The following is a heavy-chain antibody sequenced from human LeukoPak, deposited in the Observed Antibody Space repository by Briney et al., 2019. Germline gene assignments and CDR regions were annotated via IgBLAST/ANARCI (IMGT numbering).Heavy chain of an antibody. Sequence: GESLKISCQGSGFRFTSYCIGWVRQMPGKGLEWMGFIYPGDSDTRYSPSFQGQVTISADKSISTAYLQWSSLKASDTAMYYCARAYYYDSSGYYYVGGFAFDIWGQGTMVTVSS. CDR2: IYPGDSDT. CDR3: ARAYYYDSSGYYYVGGFAFDI. D-gene: IGHD3-22*01. J-gene: IGHJ3*02. CDR1: GFRFTSYC. V-gene: IGHV5-51*01.